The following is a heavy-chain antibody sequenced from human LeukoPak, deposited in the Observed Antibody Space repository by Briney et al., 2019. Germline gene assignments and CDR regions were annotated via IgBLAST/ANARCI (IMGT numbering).Heavy chain of an antibody. D-gene: IGHD3-3*01. J-gene: IGHJ4*02. CDR1: GFTFSDYY. Sequence: GGSLRLSCAASGFTFSDYYMSWIRQAPGKGLEWVSYTSSSGSTIYYADSVKGRFTISRDNAKNSLYLQMNSLRAEDTAVYYCARIGRIERFLEWLSHPISYFDYWGQGTLVTVSS. CDR2: TSSSGSTI. V-gene: IGHV3-11*01. CDR3: ARIGRIERFLEWLSHPISYFDY.